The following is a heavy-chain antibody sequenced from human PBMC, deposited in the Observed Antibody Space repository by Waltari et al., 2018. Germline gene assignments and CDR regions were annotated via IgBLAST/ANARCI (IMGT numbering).Heavy chain of an antibody. D-gene: IGHD2-2*01. CDR1: GYSISSGYY. J-gene: IGHJ6*02. Sequence: QVQLQESGPGLVKPSETLSLTCAVSGYSISSGYYWGWIRQPPGKRPEWIGSIYHSGSTYYNPSLKSRVTISVDTSKNQFSLKLSSVTAADTAVYYCAITPSPTVPNCSSTSCASIEDVWGQGTTVTVSS. V-gene: IGHV4-38-2*01. CDR3: AITPSPTVPNCSSTSCASIEDV. CDR2: IYHSGST.